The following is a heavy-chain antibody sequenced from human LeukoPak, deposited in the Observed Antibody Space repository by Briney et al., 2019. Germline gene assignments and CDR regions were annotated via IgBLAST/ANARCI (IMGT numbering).Heavy chain of an antibody. Sequence: SETLSLTCTVSGGSISSYYWSWIRQPPGKGLEWIGYIYYSGSTNYNPSLKSRVTISVDTSKNQFSLKLSSVTAADTAVYYCARYSSSWYLWRGWFDSWGQGTLVTVSS. J-gene: IGHJ5*01. D-gene: IGHD6-13*01. CDR1: GGSISSYY. CDR3: ARYSSSWYLWRGWFDS. V-gene: IGHV4-59*01. CDR2: IYYSGST.